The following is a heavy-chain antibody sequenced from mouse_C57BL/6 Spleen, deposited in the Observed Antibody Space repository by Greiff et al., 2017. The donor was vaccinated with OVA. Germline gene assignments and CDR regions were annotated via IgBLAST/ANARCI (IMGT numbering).Heavy chain of an antibody. CDR3: TRGGYGNYVAY. CDR1: GFNIKDDY. J-gene: IGHJ3*01. V-gene: IGHV14-4*01. CDR2: IDPENGDT. D-gene: IGHD2-1*01. Sequence: EVQLVESGAELVRPGASVKLSCTASGFNIKDDYMHWVKQRPEQGLEWIGWIDPENGDTEYASKFQGKATITADTSSNTAYLQLSSLTSEDTAVYYCTRGGYGNYVAYWGQGTLVTVSA.